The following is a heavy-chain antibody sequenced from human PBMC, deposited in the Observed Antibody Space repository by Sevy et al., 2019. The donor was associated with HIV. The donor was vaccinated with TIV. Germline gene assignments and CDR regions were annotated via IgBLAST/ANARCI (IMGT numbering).Heavy chain of an antibody. D-gene: IGHD5-12*01. J-gene: IGHJ6*02. V-gene: IGHV1-24*01. CDR1: GDSLTKLN. Sequence: ASVKVSCKVSGDSLTKLNIHWVRQVPTKGLEWMGGFDPEDGETIYAPKFQGRVIVTEDTSAHTAYMELSSLRSEDTAVYYCTADAREWLQGGIHYCYGLNVWGQGTTVTVSS. CDR2: FDPEDGET. CDR3: TADAREWLQGGIHYCYGLNV.